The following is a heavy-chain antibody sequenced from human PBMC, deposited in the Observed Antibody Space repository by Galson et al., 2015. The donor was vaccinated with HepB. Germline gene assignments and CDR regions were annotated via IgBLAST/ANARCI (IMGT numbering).Heavy chain of an antibody. D-gene: IGHD6-13*01. CDR2: TYYRSKWYN. J-gene: IGHJ4*02. CDR1: GDSVSSNSAA. V-gene: IGHV6-1*01. Sequence: CAISGDSVSSNSAAWNWIRHSPSRGLEWLGRTYYRSKWYNDYALSVKSRITISPDTSTNHFSLQLKSVTPDDTAVYYCARDWYVYYFDYWGQGALVTVSS. CDR3: ARDWYVYYFDY.